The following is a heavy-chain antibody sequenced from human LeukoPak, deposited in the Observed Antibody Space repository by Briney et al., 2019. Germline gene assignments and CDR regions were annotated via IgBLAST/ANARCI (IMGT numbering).Heavy chain of an antibody. V-gene: IGHV4-39*07. CDR1: GGSISSSSYY. J-gene: IGHJ3*02. Sequence: SETLSLTCTVSGGSISSSSYYWGWIRQPPGKGLEWIGNIYYSGSTYYNPSLKSRVTISVDKSKNQFSLKLSSVTAADTAVYYCARDPPKSGPAFDIWGQGTMVTVSS. CDR3: ARDPPKSGPAFDI. CDR2: IYYSGST.